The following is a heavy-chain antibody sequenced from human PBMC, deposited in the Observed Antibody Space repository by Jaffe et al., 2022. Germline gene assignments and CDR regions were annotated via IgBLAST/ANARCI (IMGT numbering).Heavy chain of an antibody. D-gene: IGHD5-12*01. V-gene: IGHV1-69*05. CDR3: ASTKFSGYRGGLDR. CDR2: TIPVFTAR. Sequence: QVRLVQSGAEVRKPGSSVKVSCKASGGAFTNYAINWVRQAPGQGLEWMGGTIPVFTARNYAQKFQGRVTITTDESTTTVYMELSSLTSEDTAVYYCASTKFSGYRGGLDRWGQGTLVTVSS. J-gene: IGHJ5*02. CDR1: GGAFTNYA.